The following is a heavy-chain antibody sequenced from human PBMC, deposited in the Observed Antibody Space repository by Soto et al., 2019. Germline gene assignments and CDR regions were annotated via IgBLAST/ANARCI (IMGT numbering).Heavy chain of an antibody. Sequence: SLRLSCAASGFTFSSYAMSWVRQAPGKGLEWVSAISGSGGSTYYADSVKGRFTISRDNSKNTLYLQMNSLRAEDTAVYYCAKGETYDFWSGYHPGYWGQGTLVTVSS. CDR1: GFTFSSYA. D-gene: IGHD3-3*01. V-gene: IGHV3-23*01. CDR2: ISGSGGST. CDR3: AKGETYDFWSGYHPGY. J-gene: IGHJ4*02.